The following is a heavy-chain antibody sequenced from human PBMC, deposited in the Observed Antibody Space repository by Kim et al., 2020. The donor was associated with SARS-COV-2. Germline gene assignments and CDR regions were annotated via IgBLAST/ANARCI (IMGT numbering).Heavy chain of an antibody. Sequence: SVKSRCTISRDNSKDTLYLQMSSLRAGDTTVYYCARCRYCSGGRCCAGDLWGQGTLVTVSS. V-gene: IGHV3-30*15. D-gene: IGHD2-15*01. J-gene: IGHJ5*02. CDR3: ARCRYCSGGRCCAGDL.